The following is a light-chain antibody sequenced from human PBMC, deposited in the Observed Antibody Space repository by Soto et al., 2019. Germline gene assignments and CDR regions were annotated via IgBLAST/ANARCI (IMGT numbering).Light chain of an antibody. V-gene: IGKV3-15*01. CDR3: QQYNNWPFIT. CDR2: GAS. Sequence: EIVMTQSPATLSVSPVETATLSCRASQSINRHLAWYRQKPGQSPRLLIYGASSRATGIPARFSGSGSGTEFTLTISSLQSEDFAVYYCQQYNNWPFITFGQGTRLEIK. J-gene: IGKJ5*01. CDR1: QSINRH.